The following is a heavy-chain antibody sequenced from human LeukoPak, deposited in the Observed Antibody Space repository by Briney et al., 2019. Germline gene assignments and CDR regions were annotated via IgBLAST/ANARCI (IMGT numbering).Heavy chain of an antibody. J-gene: IGHJ6*02. Sequence: ASVKVSCKASGYTFTSYYMHWVRQAPGQGLEWMGIINPSGGSTSYAQKFQGRVTMTRDTSTSTAYMELSSLRSEDTAVYYCAYMVRGVIIEYYYGMDVWGQGTTVTVSS. D-gene: IGHD3-10*01. V-gene: IGHV1-46*01. CDR2: INPSGGST. CDR3: AYMVRGVIIEYYYGMDV. CDR1: GYTFTSYY.